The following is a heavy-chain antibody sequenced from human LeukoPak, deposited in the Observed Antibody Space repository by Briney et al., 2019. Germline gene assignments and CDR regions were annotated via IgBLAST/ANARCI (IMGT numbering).Heavy chain of an antibody. CDR2: VDPEDGET. V-gene: IGHV1-69-2*01. CDR3: ATSVLLEPYYFDY. Sequence: ASVKVSCKASGYTFTSYGISWVQQAPGKGLEWMGLVDPEDGETIYAEKFQGRVTITADTSTDTAYMELSSLRSEDTAVYYCATSVLLEPYYFDYWGQGTLVTVSS. D-gene: IGHD1-1*01. CDR1: GYTFTSYG. J-gene: IGHJ4*02.